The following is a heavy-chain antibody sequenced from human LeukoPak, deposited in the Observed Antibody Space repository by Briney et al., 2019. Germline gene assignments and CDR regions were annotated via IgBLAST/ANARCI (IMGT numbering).Heavy chain of an antibody. CDR1: GFTFSSYW. V-gene: IGHV3-7*01. D-gene: IGHD6-19*01. J-gene: IGHJ4*02. Sequence: GGSLRLSCAASGFTFSSYWISWVRQAPGKGLEWVANIKQDGSEKYYVDSVKGRFTISRDNAKNSLYLQMNSLRAEDTAVYYCRYSSGWYSTYFDYWGQGNLVTVSS. CDR2: IKQDGSEK. CDR3: RYSSGWYSTYFDY.